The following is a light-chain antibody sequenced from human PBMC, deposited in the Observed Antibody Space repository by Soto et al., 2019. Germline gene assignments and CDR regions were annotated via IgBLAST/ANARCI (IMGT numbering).Light chain of an antibody. CDR1: SSDVGEYKY. J-gene: IGLJ1*01. CDR3: SSYTTSTPYV. V-gene: IGLV2-14*01. CDR2: EVT. Sequence: QSALTQPASVSGSPGQSITISCTETSSDVGEYKYVSWYQQHPGTAPKLIIYEVTIRPSGVSNRFSGSKSGNTASLTISGLQAEDEADYYCSSYTTSTPYVFGSGTKVTVL.